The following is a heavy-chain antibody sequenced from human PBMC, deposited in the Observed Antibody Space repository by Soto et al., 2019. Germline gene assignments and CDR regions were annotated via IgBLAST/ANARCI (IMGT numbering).Heavy chain of an antibody. D-gene: IGHD6-19*01. CDR3: ARDPAVAEKYFYYAMDV. J-gene: IGHJ6*02. CDR2: INPNGGGT. V-gene: IGHV1-46*03. CDR1: GYTFTNYY. Sequence: QVQLVQSGAEVKKPGASVKISCKASGYTFTNYYMHWVRQAPGQGLEWMGIINPNGGGTSSTQRFQGRVTMTRDTSTSTLYMELSSLRSEDTAVYYCARDPAVAEKYFYYAMDVWGQGTTVTVSS.